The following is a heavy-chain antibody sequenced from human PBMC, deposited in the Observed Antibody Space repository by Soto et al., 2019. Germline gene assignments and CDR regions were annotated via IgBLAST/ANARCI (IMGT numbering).Heavy chain of an antibody. J-gene: IGHJ5*02. V-gene: IGHV4-61*01. CDR1: GGSVSSGSYY. CDR3: AREFVVVVAANLVRQYGPFDP. D-gene: IGHD2-15*01. CDR2: IYYSGST. Sequence: SETLSLTCTVSGGSVSSGSYYWSWIRQPPGKGLEWIGYIYYSGSTNYNPSLKSRVTISVDTSKNQFSLKLSSVTAADTAVYYCAREFVVVVAANLVRQYGPFDPWGQGTLVTVS.